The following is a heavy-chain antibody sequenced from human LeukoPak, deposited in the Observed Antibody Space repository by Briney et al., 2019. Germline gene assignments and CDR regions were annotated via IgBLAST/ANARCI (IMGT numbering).Heavy chain of an antibody. Sequence: GGSLRLSCAASGFTFRSYAMSWVRQAPGKGLEWVSAISGSGGSTYYADSVKGRFTISRDNSKNTLYLQMNSLRAEDTAVYYCAKNGGGYYYYFDYWGQGTLVTVSS. CDR1: GFTFRSYA. D-gene: IGHD3-22*01. V-gene: IGHV3-23*01. CDR3: AKNGGGYYYYFDY. J-gene: IGHJ4*02. CDR2: ISGSGGST.